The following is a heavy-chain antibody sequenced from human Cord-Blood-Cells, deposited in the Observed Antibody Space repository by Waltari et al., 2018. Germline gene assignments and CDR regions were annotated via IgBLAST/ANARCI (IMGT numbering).Heavy chain of an antibody. D-gene: IGHD2-15*01. CDR3: ARDQDWYFDL. CDR2: MSSSSSYI. V-gene: IGHV3-21*01. J-gene: IGHJ2*01. Sequence: EVQLVESGGGLVKPGGYLRLSCAASGLPFSRSSMNWVRQAPGKGLEWVSSMSSSSSYIYYADSVKGRFTISRDNAKNSLYLQMNSLRAEDTAVYYCARDQDWYFDLWGRGTLVTVSS. CDR1: GLPFSRSS.